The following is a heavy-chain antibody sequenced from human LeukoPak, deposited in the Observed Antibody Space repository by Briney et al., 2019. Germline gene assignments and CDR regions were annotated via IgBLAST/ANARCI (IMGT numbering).Heavy chain of an antibody. CDR3: VRGGSLGNSVYYFDY. V-gene: IGHV3-7*01. Sequence: DSMRGRATISRDNVENSLNLQMSSLRAEDTAVYYCVRGGSLGNSVYYFDYWGQGTLVTVSS. J-gene: IGHJ4*02. D-gene: IGHD4-23*01.